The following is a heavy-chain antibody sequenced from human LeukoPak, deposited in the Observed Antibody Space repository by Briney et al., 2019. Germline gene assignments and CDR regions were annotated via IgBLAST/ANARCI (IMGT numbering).Heavy chain of an antibody. D-gene: IGHD1-26*01. CDR1: GFTFSSYG. Sequence: GGSLRLSCAASGFTFSSYGMSWVRQAPGKGLEWVSAISGSGGSTYYADSVKGRFTIPRDNSKNTLYLQMNSLRAEDTAVYYCAKDGVSGSYNDYWGQGTLVTVSS. J-gene: IGHJ4*02. V-gene: IGHV3-23*01. CDR2: ISGSGGST. CDR3: AKDGVSGSYNDY.